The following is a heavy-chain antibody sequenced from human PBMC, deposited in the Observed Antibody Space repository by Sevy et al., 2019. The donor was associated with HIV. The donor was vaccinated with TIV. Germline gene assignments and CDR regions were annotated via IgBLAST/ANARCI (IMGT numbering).Heavy chain of an antibody. CDR1: GDSISNYF. J-gene: IGHJ4*02. CDR2: IYYSGSS. V-gene: IGHV4-59*01. D-gene: IGHD2-15*01. CDR3: ARDSAVVPRALVY. Sequence: SETLSLTCNGSGDSISNYFWSWFRQPPGKGLEWVGFIYYSGSSEYNPSLRSRVTLSIDTSKKYLSMKLTSVTAADTAVYYCARDSAVVPRALVYWGQGTLVTVSS.